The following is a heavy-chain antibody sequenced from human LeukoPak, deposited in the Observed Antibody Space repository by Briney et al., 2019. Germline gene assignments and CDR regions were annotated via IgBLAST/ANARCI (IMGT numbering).Heavy chain of an antibody. CDR1: GGTFSSYA. D-gene: IGHD2-15*01. CDR2: IIPIFGTA. CDR3: AGIGYCSGGSCYGGQVRFDP. J-gene: IGHJ5*02. Sequence: ASVKVSCKASGGTFSSYAISWVRQAPGQGLEWMGRIIPIFGTANYAQKFQGRVTITTDESTSTAYMELSSLRSEDTAVYYCAGIGYCSGGSCYGGQVRFDPWGQGTLVTVSS. V-gene: IGHV1-69*05.